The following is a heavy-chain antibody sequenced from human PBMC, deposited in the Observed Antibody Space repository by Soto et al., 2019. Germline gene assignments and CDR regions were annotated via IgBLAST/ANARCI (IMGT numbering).Heavy chain of an antibody. V-gene: IGHV2-5*02. CDR1: GFSLSTGGMS. Sequence: QISSKGSGPTLLKPTQTLTLACTFSGFSLSTGGMSVSWIRQPPGKALEWLSVIYWDDDKRYSPSLKNRLTIATDTSKNHVVLTMTNMDPLDTATYYCAHNRGDGDYFQYWGQGTLVSVSS. D-gene: IGHD3-16*01. J-gene: IGHJ4*02. CDR2: IYWDDDK. CDR3: AHNRGDGDYFQY.